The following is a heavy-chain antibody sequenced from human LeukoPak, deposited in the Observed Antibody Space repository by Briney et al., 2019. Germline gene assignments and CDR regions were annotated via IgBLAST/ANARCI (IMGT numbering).Heavy chain of an antibody. D-gene: IGHD3-3*01. V-gene: IGHV1-46*01. CDR3: ARVGGVVTPSYYFDY. Sequence: ASVKVSCKASGYTFTSYAMNWVRQAPGQGLEWMGIINPSGGSTSYAQKFQGRVTMTRDTSTSTVYMELSSLRSEDTAVYYCARVGGVVTPSYYFDYWGQGTLVTVSS. J-gene: IGHJ4*02. CDR1: GYTFTSYA. CDR2: INPSGGST.